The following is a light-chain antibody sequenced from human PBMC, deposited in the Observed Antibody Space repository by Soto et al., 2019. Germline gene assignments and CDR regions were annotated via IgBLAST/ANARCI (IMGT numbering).Light chain of an antibody. CDR3: QQYNNWPHT. V-gene: IGKV3-15*01. CDR1: QSVSSN. CDR2: GAS. Sequence: EIVMTQSPATLSVSPGERATISCTASQSVSSNLAWYQQKPGQAPRLLIYGASTRATGIPARFSGSGSGTEFTLTISSLQSEDFAVYYCQQYNNWPHTFGQGTKVDIK. J-gene: IGKJ1*01.